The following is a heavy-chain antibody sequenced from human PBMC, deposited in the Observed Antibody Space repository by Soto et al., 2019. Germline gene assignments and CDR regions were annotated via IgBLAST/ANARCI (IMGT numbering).Heavy chain of an antibody. V-gene: IGHV5-10-1*01. Sequence: GESLKISCKGSGYTFTTYWITWVRQTPGKGLEWMGRIDPGNSYTSYNPPFQGHVTLSADMSISTAYLQWSGLKASDTAMYYCVRHTGLGTMQFDYWGQGTLVTVSP. CDR2: IDPGNSYT. CDR3: VRHTGLGTMQFDY. D-gene: IGHD1-1*01. J-gene: IGHJ4*02. CDR1: GYTFTTYW.